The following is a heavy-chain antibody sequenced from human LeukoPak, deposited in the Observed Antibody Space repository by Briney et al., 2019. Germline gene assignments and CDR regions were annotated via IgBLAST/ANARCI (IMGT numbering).Heavy chain of an antibody. J-gene: IGHJ4*02. CDR2: IDPSGSSN. D-gene: IGHD3-10*01. CDR1: VYIFANDL. V-gene: IGHV5-10-1*01. CDR3: ARPGSVEQYGSGRNAY. Sequence: GESLKMSCTSSVYIFANDLISWLRQMPGKSLDGMGKIDPSGSSNNYSPSFQGHVTTSADKSISTAYLKWSSLNSSATAMYYCARPGSVEQYGSGRNAYWGQGTLVTVSS.